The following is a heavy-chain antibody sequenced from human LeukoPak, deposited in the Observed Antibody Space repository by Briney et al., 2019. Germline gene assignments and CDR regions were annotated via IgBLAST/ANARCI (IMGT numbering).Heavy chain of an antibody. V-gene: IGHV3-30*02. J-gene: IGHJ5*02. CDR2: VRFDGNNK. D-gene: IGHD3-16*01. Sequence: GGSLRLSCAASGFTFSNYGMHWVRQAPGKGLEWVAFVRFDGNNKYFADSVKGRFTISRDDSKNTLYLQMNSLRAEDTAVYYCAKGTQFGSTHWFDPWGQGTLVTVSS. CDR3: AKGTQFGSTHWFDP. CDR1: GFTFSNYG.